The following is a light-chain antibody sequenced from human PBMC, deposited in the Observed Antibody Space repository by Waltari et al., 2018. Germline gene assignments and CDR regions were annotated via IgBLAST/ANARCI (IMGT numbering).Light chain of an antibody. J-gene: IGKJ4*01. V-gene: IGKV3-11*01. Sequence: EIVLTQSPATLSLSPGDRASLSCRASQNVGGYLAWFQQKPGQAPRLLIYHASNRATGLPARFSGSGSGTDFTLTISSLEPEDFAIYYCQQRSSWPLTFGGGTKVEI. CDR1: QNVGGY. CDR3: QQRSSWPLT. CDR2: HAS.